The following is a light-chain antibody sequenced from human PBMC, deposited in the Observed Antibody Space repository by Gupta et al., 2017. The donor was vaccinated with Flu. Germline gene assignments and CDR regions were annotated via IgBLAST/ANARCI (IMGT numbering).Light chain of an antibody. CDR1: VILAYTNGITY. CDR3: RRCKPPPT. V-gene: IGKV2-30*01. CDR2: EVS. J-gene: IGKJ2*01. Sequence: VTLGQAASISCRSSVILAYTNGITYLAWLQQRPGQSPRRLIYEVSTRDSGVPDRFSGSGSGTDFTLKISRVEAEDVGVYYCRRCKPPPTFGQGTRLE.